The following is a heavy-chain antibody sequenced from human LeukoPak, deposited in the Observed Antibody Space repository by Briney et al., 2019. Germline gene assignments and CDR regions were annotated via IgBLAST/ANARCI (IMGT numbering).Heavy chain of an antibody. Sequence: SETLSLTCTVSGGSFTDYYWCWIRQPPGKGLELIGSIYYRGNTFYNPSLKNRVSIPIDTSKGPFSLNLNSVTAADTAVYFCTRDREHGTQDSWGQGTLVTVS. V-gene: IGHV4-39*07. CDR2: IYYRGNT. CDR1: GGSFTDYY. J-gene: IGHJ4*02. D-gene: IGHD1-26*01. CDR3: TRDREHGTQDS.